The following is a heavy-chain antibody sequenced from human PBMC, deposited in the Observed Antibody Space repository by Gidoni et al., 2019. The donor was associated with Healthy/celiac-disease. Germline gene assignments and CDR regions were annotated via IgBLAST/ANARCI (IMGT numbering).Heavy chain of an antibody. D-gene: IGHD3-16*01. J-gene: IGHJ6*02. Sequence: QMQLVQSGPEVKKPGTSVKVSCKASGFTFTSSAVPWVRQARGQRLEWIGWIVVGSGNTNYAQKCQERVTITRDMSTSTAYMELSSLRSEDTAVYYCAAEPNYDYVWGRPGLYYYYGMDVWGQGTTVTVSS. V-gene: IGHV1-58*01. CDR3: AAEPNYDYVWGRPGLYYYYGMDV. CDR2: IVVGSGNT. CDR1: GFTFTSSA.